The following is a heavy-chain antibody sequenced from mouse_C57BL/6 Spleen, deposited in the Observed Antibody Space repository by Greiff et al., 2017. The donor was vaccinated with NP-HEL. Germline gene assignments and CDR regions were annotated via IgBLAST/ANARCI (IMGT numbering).Heavy chain of an antibody. D-gene: IGHD1-1*01. CDR1: GFNIKDDY. V-gene: IGHV14-4*01. J-gene: IGHJ2*01. CDR3: TTNAYGSS. Sequence: EVQLQQSGAELVRPGASVKLSCTASGFNIKDDYMHWVKQRPEQGLEWIGWIDPENGDTEYASKFQGKATITADTSSNPAYLQLSSLTSEDTAVYYCTTNAYGSSWGQGTTLTVSS. CDR2: IDPENGDT.